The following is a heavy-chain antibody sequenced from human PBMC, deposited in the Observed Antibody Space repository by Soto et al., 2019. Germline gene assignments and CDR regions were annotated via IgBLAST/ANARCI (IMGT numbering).Heavy chain of an antibody. V-gene: IGHV4-59*01. D-gene: IGHD6-19*01. J-gene: IGHJ6*02. CDR2: IYYSEST. CDR3: ASDRSSGWYQGYGMDF. Sequence: SETLSLTCTVSGGSISTYYWSWIRQPPGKGLERIGYIYYSESTSYNPSLKSRVTISVDTSKNQFSLKLRSVTAADTAVYYCASDRSSGWYQGYGMDFWGQGTTVTVSS. CDR1: GGSISTYY.